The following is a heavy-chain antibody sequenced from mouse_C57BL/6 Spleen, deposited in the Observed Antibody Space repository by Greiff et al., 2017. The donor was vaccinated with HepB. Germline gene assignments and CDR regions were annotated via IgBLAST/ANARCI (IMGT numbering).Heavy chain of an antibody. J-gene: IGHJ4*01. CDR2: IHPNSGST. Sequence: QVQLQQPGAELVKPGASVKLSCKASGYTFTSYWMHWVKQRPGQGLVWIGMIHPNSGSTNYNEKFKSKATLTVDKSSSTAYMQLSSLTSEDSAFYYCARDPGDCAMDYWGEGTSVTVSS. CDR1: GYTFTSYW. V-gene: IGHV1-64*01. CDR3: ARDPGDCAMDY.